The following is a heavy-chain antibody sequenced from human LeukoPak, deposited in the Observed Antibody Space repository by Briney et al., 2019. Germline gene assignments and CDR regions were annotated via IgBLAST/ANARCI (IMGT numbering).Heavy chain of an antibody. CDR1: GASVSGSAYY. CDR3: ARSNYDLDRMDAFDI. CDR2: IYYSGST. D-gene: IGHD3-3*01. Sequence: PSETLSLTCTVSGASVSGSAYYWGWIRQPPGKGLEWIGSIYYSGSTYYNPSLKSRVTISADTSKNQFSLKLSSVTAADTAVYYCARSNYDLDRMDAFDIWGQGTMVTVSS. J-gene: IGHJ3*02. V-gene: IGHV4-39*07.